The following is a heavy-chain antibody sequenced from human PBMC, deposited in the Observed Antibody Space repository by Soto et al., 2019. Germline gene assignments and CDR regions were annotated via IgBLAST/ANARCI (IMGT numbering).Heavy chain of an antibody. J-gene: IGHJ4*02. CDR2: IYYSGST. D-gene: IGHD3-10*01. Sequence: QVQLQESGPGLVKPSQTLSLTCTVSGGSISSGGYYWSWIRQHPGKGLEWIGYIYYSGSTYYNPSPKRRVTISVDTSKNQFSLKLSSVTAADTAVYYCARPAIGGHGSGLPLPVYWGQGTLVTVSS. CDR1: GGSISSGGYY. V-gene: IGHV4-31*03. CDR3: ARPAIGGHGSGLPLPVY.